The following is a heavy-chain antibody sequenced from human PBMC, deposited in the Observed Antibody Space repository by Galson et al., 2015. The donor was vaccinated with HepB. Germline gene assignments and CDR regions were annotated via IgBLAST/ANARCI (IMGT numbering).Heavy chain of an antibody. V-gene: IGHV3-15*01. Sequence: SLRLSCAASGFTFSNAWMSWVRQAPGKGLEWVGRIKSKTDGGTTDYAAPVKGGFTISRDDSKNTLYLQMNSLKTEDTAVYYCTTDGSYFFMDVWGKGTTVTVSS. CDR1: GFTFSNAW. J-gene: IGHJ6*03. CDR2: IKSKTDGGTT. CDR3: TTDGSYFFMDV.